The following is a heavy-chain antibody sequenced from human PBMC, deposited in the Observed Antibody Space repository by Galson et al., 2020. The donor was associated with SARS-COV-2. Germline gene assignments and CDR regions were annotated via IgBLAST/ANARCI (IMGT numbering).Heavy chain of an antibody. J-gene: IGHJ6*01. D-gene: IGHD3-10*01. Sequence: GSLRLSCAASGFTFTTYGMHWVRQAPGKGLEWVAVISYDGSNKYYADSVKGRFTISRDNSKNTVFLQMSSLRAEDTAVYYCVNSVQKYYYYYGVDVWGQGTTVIVSS. CDR1: GFTFTTYG. CDR3: VNSVQKYYYYYGVDV. V-gene: IGHV3-30*18. CDR2: ISYDGSNK.